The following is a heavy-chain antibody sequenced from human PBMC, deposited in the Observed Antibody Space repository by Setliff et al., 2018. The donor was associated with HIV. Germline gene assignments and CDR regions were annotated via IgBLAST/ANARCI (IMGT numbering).Heavy chain of an antibody. CDR3: ARDYTGIAY. CDR1: GYTFANNV. J-gene: IGHJ4*02. Sequence: GASVKVSCKASGYTFANNVTHWVRQAPGQRLEWIGWIHAGRGDTQYSQKFQGRVTITRDTSASTVYMELSRLRSEDTAMYYCARDYTGIAYWGQGTMVTVSS. V-gene: IGHV1-3*01. CDR2: IHAGRGDT.